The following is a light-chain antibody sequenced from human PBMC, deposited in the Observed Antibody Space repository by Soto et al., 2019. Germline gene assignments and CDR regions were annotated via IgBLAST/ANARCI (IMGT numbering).Light chain of an antibody. CDR1: QSVSTN. Sequence: ETVMTQSPATLSVSPGERATLSCRANQSVSTNLAWYQQKPGQAPRLLIYGTSTRATGIPARFSGSGSGTEFTLTISSLQSEDFSVYYCQQYYNWPPLTFGGGTKVEIQ. J-gene: IGKJ4*01. CDR3: QQYYNWPPLT. V-gene: IGKV3-15*01. CDR2: GTS.